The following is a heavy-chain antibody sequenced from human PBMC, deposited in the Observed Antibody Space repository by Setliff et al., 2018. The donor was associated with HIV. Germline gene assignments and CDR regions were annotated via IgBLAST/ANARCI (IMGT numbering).Heavy chain of an antibody. V-gene: IGHV3-9*01. D-gene: IGHD1-20*01. J-gene: IGHJ6*03. CDR1: GFIFRNYA. CDR2: ISWNADFT. CDR3: ARGGNNWNPHSYYYYMDV. Sequence: AGGSLRLSCAGSGFIFRNYAMHWVRQAPGKGLEWVSGISWNADFTAYAESTKGRFTISRDNARKSLYLQMNSLTTEDTAVYYCARGGNNWNPHSYYYYMDVWGKGTTVTVSS.